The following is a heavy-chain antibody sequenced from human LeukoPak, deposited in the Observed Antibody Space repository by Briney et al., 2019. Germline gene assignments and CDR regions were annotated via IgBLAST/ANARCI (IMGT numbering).Heavy chain of an antibody. V-gene: IGHV4-4*07. CDR3: ARVASSGGYYYYYGMDV. D-gene: IGHD6-19*01. CDR2: IYTSGST. J-gene: IGHJ6*02. Sequence: PSETLSLTCTVSGGSISSYYWSWIRQPAGKGLEWIGRIYTSGSTNYNPSLKSRVTMSVDTSKNQFSLKLSSVTAADTAVYYCARVASSGGYYYYYGMDVWGQGTTVTVSS. CDR1: GGSISSYY.